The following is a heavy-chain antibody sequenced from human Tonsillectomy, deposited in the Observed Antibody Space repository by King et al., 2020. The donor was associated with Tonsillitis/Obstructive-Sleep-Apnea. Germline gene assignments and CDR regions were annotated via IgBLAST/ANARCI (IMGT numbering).Heavy chain of an antibody. D-gene: IGHD3-3*01. J-gene: IGHJ5*02. CDR3: ARDSGTYDDFWWNWFDP. CDR1: GFTVSSNY. V-gene: IGHV3-66*01. CDR2: IYSGGST. Sequence: VQLVESGGGLVQPGGSLRLSCAASGFTVSSNYMSWVRQAPGKGLEWVSVIYSGGSTYYADSVKGRFTISRDNSKNTLYLQMNSLRAEDTAVYYCARDSGTYDDFWWNWFDPWGQGTLVTVSS.